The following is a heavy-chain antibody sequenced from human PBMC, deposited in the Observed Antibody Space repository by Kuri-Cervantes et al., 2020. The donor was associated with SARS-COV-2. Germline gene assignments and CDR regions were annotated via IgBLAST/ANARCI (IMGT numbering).Heavy chain of an antibody. D-gene: IGHD1-26*01. CDR2: INPNSGGT. CDR3: ARVLRGGSYYYFDY. J-gene: IGHJ4*02. CDR1: GYTFTGYY. V-gene: IGHV1-2*02. Sequence: ASVKVSCKASGYTFTGYYMHWVRQAPGQGLEWMGWINPNSGGTNYAQKFQGRVTITADESTSTAYMELSSLRSEDTAVYYCARVLRGGSYYYFDYWGQGTLVTVSS.